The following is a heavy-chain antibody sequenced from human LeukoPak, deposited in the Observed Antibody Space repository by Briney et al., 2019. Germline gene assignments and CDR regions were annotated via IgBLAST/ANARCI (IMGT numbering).Heavy chain of an antibody. D-gene: IGHD3-22*01. CDR1: GGSISSGSYY. CDR2: IYYSGNT. V-gene: IGHV4-39*01. J-gene: IGHJ4*02. Sequence: SETLSLTCTVSGGSISSGSYYWSWIRQPPGKGLEWIGSIYYSGNTFYNPSLKSRVTISVDTSKNQFSLKLRSVTAADTAVYYCARIAVAITRYFDYWGQGTLVTVSS. CDR3: ARIAVAITRYFDY.